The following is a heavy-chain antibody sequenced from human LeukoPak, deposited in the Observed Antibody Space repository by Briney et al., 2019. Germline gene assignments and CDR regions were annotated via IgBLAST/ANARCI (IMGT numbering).Heavy chain of an antibody. CDR2: IIPIFGTA. D-gene: IGHD4-11*01. V-gene: IGHV1-69*05. J-gene: IGHJ5*02. Sequence: ASVKVSCKASGGTFSSYAISWVRQAPGQGLEWMGGIIPIFGTANYAQKFQGRVTITTDESTSTAYMELSSLRSEDTAVYYCARRKGYSNYIYWFDPWGQGTLVTVSS. CDR3: ARRKGYSNYIYWFDP. CDR1: GGTFSSYA.